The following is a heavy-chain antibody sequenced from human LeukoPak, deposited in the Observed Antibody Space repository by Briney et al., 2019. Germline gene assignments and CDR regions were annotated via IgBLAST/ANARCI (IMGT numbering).Heavy chain of an antibody. CDR2: ISYTGST. D-gene: IGHD3-16*01. CDR1: GGSISSSRYF. CDR3: ARVGVLLRGSAFDI. V-gene: IGHV4-39*07. Sequence: SETLSLTCTVSGGSISSSRYFWGWIRQPPGKGLEWVGSISYTGSTYYNPSLKSRVIISVDTSKNQFSLKLSSVTAADTAVYHCARVGVLLRGSAFDIWGRGTMVTVSS. J-gene: IGHJ3*02.